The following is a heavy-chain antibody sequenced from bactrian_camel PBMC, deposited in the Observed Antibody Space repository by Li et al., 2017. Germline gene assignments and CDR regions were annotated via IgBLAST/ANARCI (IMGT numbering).Heavy chain of an antibody. CDR2: ISSDGST. D-gene: IGHD2*01. V-gene: IGHV3S63*01. Sequence: HVQLVESGGGSVQAGETLRLSCTASGFTFDDSDMGWYRQGPGNECELVSSISSDGSTDYGESVKARFTISQDSAERTLYLQMNNLKPEDTAMYYCAAAFRRGVRPGGSRSSYCPVAEPDYWGQGTQVTVS. CDR3: AAAFRRGVRPGGSRSSYCPVAEPDY. J-gene: IGHJ4*01. CDR1: GFTFDDSD.